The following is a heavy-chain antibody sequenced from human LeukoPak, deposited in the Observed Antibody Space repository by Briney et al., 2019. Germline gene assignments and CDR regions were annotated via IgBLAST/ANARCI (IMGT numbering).Heavy chain of an antibody. D-gene: IGHD2-15*01. CDR2: INPNSGGT. CDR3: ARDDIVVVVAANYYYYGMDV. J-gene: IGHJ6*02. Sequence: ASVKVSCKAAGYTFTGYYMHWVRQAPGQGLEWMGWINPNSGGTNYAQKFQGRVTMTRDTSIGTAYMELSRLRSDGTAVYYCARDDIVVVVAANYYYYGMDVWGQGTTVTVPS. CDR1: GYTFTGYY. V-gene: IGHV1-2*02.